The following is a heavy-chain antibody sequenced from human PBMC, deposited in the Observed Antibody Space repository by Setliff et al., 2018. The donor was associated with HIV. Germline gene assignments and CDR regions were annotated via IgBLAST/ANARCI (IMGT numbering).Heavy chain of an antibody. CDR3: ATVHYCSATRCFIFDY. V-gene: IGHV3-15*01. Sequence: PGGSLRLSCAASGFTFKNAWMTWVRQAPGKGLEWVGRIKGKSEGGTTDYAEAVKGRFSISRDDSKNMLSLEMNGLRTEDTAVYYCATVHYCSATRCFIFDYWGQGTLVTVSS. CDR1: GFTFKNAW. J-gene: IGHJ4*02. D-gene: IGHD5-12*01. CDR2: IKGKSEGGTT.